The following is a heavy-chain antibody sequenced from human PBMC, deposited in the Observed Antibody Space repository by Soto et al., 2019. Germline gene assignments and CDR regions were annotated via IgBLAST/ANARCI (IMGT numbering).Heavy chain of an antibody. CDR2: INPNSGGT. J-gene: IGHJ6*02. CDR1: GYTFIGYY. V-gene: IGHV1-2*04. CDR3: ARVGGGLASLGYYGMDV. D-gene: IGHD3-16*01. Sequence: ASVKVSCKASGYTFIGYYIHWVRQAPGQGLEWMGWINPNSGGTNYSQRFQGWVTMTRDRSISTAYMELSRLKSDDTAVYYCARVGGGLASLGYYGMDVWGQGTTVTVSS.